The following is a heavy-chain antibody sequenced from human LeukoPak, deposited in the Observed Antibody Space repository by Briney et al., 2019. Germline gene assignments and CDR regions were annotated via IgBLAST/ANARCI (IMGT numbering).Heavy chain of an antibody. V-gene: IGHV4-39*01. J-gene: IGHJ4*02. Sequence: SETLSLTCTVSGGSISSSSYYWGWIRQPPGKGLEWIGSIYYSGSTYYNPSLKSRVIISVDTSKNQFSLNLSSVTAADTAVYYCARRTARGWNYGFDYWGQGTLVTVSS. CDR3: ARRTARGWNYGFDY. CDR1: GGSISSSSYY. D-gene: IGHD1-7*01. CDR2: IYYSGST.